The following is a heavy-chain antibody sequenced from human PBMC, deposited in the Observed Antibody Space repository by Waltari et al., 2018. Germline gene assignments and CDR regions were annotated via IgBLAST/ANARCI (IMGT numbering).Heavy chain of an antibody. Sequence: QLQLQESGPGLVKPSETLSLTCPVSGGSISSHSWSWIRQPPGKGLEWIGYSYYSGSTNYNPALKSRVTISVDTSKNQFSLKLSSVTAADTAVYYCARTPGGYFDYWGQGTLVTVSS. V-gene: IGHV4-59*11. J-gene: IGHJ4*02. CDR2: SYYSGST. CDR3: ARTPGGYFDY. CDR1: GGSISSHS.